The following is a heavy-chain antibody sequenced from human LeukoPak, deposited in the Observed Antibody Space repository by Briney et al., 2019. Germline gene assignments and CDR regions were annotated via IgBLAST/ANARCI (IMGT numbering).Heavy chain of an antibody. CDR1: GGSISSYY. V-gene: IGHV4-59*01. CDR3: ARAPDDIRGYYPLDY. CDR2: IYYSGST. D-gene: IGHD3-22*01. Sequence: SESLSLTCTVSGGSISSYYWSWIRQPPGKGLEWIGYIYYSGSTNYNPSLKSRVTISVDTSKNQFSLKLSSVTAADTAVYYCARAPDDIRGYYPLDYWGQGTLVTVSS. J-gene: IGHJ4*02.